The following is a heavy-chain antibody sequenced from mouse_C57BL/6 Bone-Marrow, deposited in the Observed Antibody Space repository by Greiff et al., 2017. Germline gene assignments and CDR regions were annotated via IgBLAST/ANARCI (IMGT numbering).Heavy chain of an antibody. V-gene: IGHV1-72*01. J-gene: IGHJ2*01. D-gene: IGHD2-1*01. CDR1: GYTFTSYW. Sequence: QVQLQQPGAELVKPGASVKLSCKASGYTFTSYWMHWVKQRPGRGLEWIGRIDPNSGGTKYNEKFKSKATLTVDKPSSTAYMLLSSLTSEDYAVYYCAVNYGNADYFDYWGQGTTLTVSS. CDR2: IDPNSGGT. CDR3: AVNYGNADYFDY.